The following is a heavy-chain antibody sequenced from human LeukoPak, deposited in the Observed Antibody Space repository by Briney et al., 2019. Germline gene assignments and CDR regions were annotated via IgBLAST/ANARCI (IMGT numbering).Heavy chain of an antibody. V-gene: IGHV4-34*01. Sequence: PSETLSLTCAVYGGSFSGYYWSWIRQPPGKGLEWIGEINHSGSTNYNPSLKSRVTISVDTSKNQFSLKLSSVTAADTAVYYCASRSGSWFDPWGQGTLVTVSS. J-gene: IGHJ5*02. CDR3: ASRSGSWFDP. D-gene: IGHD1-26*01. CDR1: GGSFSGYY. CDR2: INHSGST.